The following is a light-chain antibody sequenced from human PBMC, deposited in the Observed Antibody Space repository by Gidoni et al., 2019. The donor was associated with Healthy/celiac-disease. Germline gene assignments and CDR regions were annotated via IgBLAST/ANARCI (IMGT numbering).Light chain of an antibody. CDR3: QQYDNLPYT. V-gene: IGKV1-33*01. J-gene: IGKJ2*01. Sequence: DIQMTQSPSSLSASVGDRVTITCQASQDISNYLNWYQQKPGKAPKLLIYDASNLETGVPSRFSGSGSGTDFTLTIRSLQPEDIATYYCQQYDNLPYTFGQGTKLEIK. CDR2: DAS. CDR1: QDISNY.